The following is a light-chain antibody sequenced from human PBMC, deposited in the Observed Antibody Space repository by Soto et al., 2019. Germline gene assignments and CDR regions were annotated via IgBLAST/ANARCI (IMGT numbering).Light chain of an antibody. CDR2: AAS. V-gene: IGKV1-39*01. J-gene: IGKJ1*01. Sequence: DIPMTQSPSSLSASIGDRVSITCRASQSISTYLHWYQQKPGKAPKLLIYAASSLRSGVPSRFSGSGSGTDFTLTISSLQPEDFATYYCQQSYSTLTWTFGQGTMVEIK. CDR1: QSISTY. CDR3: QQSYSTLTWT.